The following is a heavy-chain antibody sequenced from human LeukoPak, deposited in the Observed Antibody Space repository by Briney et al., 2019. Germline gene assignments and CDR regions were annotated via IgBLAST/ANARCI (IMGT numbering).Heavy chain of an antibody. CDR1: GFTFDSFG. D-gene: IGHD3-3*01. V-gene: IGHV3-30*02. Sequence: GGSLRLSCAASGFTFDSFGMHWVRQAPGKGLEWVAFIRFDGSYSYYGDSMKGRITISRDNSRNTLFLQMNSLRAEDTAVYFCVRTARLIDYWGQGTLVTVSS. CDR2: IRFDGSYS. J-gene: IGHJ4*02. CDR3: VRTARLIDY.